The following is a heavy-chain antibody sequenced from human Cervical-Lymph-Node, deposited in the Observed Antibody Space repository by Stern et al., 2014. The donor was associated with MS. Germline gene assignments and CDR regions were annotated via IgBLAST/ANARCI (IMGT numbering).Heavy chain of an antibody. CDR3: SLDPGY. CDR1: GFSLNTSGVG. Sequence: QIPLQESGPTLVKPTQTLTLTCTFSGFSLNTSGVGVGWIRQPPGKALEWLALIYWNDDKRYSPSLKSRLTITKDTSRSQVVLTITKLDPVDTATYFCSLDPGYWGQGILVTVSS. CDR2: IYWNDDK. J-gene: IGHJ4*02. V-gene: IGHV2-5*01.